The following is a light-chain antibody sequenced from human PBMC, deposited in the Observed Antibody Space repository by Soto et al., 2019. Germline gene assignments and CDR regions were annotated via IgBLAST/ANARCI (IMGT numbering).Light chain of an antibody. CDR1: QSVSDSY. CDR2: AS. V-gene: IGKV3-20*01. CDR3: QHYGTSAL. J-gene: IGKJ3*01. Sequence: ELVLTQSQGTLSLSPGERATLSCRASQSVSDSYLAWYQQKPGQAPRLLIYASSRATGIPDKFSVSGSGTDITLTISRLEPEDFAVYYCQHYGTSALFGPGTKVYIK.